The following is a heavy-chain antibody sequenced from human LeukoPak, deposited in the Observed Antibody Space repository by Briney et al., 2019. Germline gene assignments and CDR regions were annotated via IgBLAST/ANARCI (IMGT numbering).Heavy chain of an antibody. CDR3: ARRGSYYSVDY. V-gene: IGHV4-59*08. J-gene: IGHJ4*02. CDR1: GVSISSYY. Sequence: SETLSLTCTVSGVSISSYYWSWIRQPPGKGLEWIGYIYYSGSTNYNPSLKSRVTISVDTSKNQFSLKLSSVTAADTAVYYCARRGSYYSVDYWGQGTLVTVSS. D-gene: IGHD1-26*01. CDR2: IYYSGST.